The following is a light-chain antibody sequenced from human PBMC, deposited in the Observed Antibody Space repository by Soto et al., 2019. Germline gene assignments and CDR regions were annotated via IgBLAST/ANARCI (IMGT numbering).Light chain of an antibody. CDR3: SSYTRSSSTLYV. CDR2: EVS. CDR1: SSDVGGHNY. V-gene: IGLV2-14*01. Sequence: QSALTQPASVSGSPGQSITISCTGTSSDVGGHNYVSWYEHHPGKAPKLMIYEVSNRPSGVSNRFSGSKSGNTASLTISGLQAEDEADYYCSSYTRSSSTLYVFGTGTKLTVL. J-gene: IGLJ1*01.